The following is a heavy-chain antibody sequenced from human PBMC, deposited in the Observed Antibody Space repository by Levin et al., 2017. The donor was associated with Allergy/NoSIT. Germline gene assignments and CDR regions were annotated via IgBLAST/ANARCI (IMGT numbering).Heavy chain of an antibody. CDR3: ARDGYSSGWYDGY. J-gene: IGHJ4*02. D-gene: IGHD6-19*01. Sequence: GGSLILSCAASGFTFSIYSMNWVRQAPGKGLEWVSSISSSSSYIYYADSVKGRFTISRDNAKNSLYLQMNSLRAEDTAVYYCARDGYSSGWYDGYWGQGTLVTVSS. CDR1: GFTFSIYS. V-gene: IGHV3-21*01. CDR2: ISSSSSYI.